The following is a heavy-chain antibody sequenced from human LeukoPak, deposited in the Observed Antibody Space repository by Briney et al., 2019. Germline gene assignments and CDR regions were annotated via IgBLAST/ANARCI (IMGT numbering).Heavy chain of an antibody. J-gene: IGHJ4*02. Sequence: GGSLRLSCAASGFTFSSYWMSWVRQAPGKGLEWVANIKKDGSEKYYVDSVKGRFTISRDNSKNTLYLQMNSLRAEDTAVYYCARDGGGYSYGYGNYWGQGTLVTVSS. CDR1: GFTFSSYW. V-gene: IGHV3-7*01. CDR2: IKKDGSEK. D-gene: IGHD5-18*01. CDR3: ARDGGGYSYGYGNY.